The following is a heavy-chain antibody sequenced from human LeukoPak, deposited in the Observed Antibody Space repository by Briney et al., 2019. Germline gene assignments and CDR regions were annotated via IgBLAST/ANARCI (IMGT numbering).Heavy chain of an antibody. CDR1: GFIFSTYT. CDR3: ARGLCGGDCYSD. J-gene: IGHJ4*02. D-gene: IGHD2-21*02. Sequence: GGSLRLSCAASGFIFSTYTMNWVRQAPGKGLEWVSFISSGGGTIYYPDSVKGRFTISRDNAKNSVYLQMNSLRAEDTAAYYCARGLCGGDCYSDWGQGTLVTVSS. CDR2: ISSGGGTI. V-gene: IGHV3-48*04.